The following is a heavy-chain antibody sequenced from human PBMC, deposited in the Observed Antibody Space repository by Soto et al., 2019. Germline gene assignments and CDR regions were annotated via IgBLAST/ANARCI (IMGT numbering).Heavy chain of an antibody. Sequence: GASVKVSCKASGGTFSSYAISWVRQAPGQGLEWMGGIIPIFGTANYAQKFQGRVTITADESTSTAYMELSSLRSEDTAVYYCARLRQQLSRDGMDVCAQGTTVTVSS. V-gene: IGHV1-69*13. CDR2: IIPIFGTA. J-gene: IGHJ6*02. D-gene: IGHD6-13*01. CDR3: ARLRQQLSRDGMDV. CDR1: GGTFSSYA.